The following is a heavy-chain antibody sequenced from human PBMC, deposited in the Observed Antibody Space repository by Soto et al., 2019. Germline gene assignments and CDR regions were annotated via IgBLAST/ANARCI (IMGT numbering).Heavy chain of an antibody. V-gene: IGHV4-34*01. Sequence: PSETLSLTCAVYGGSFSGYYWSWIRQPPGKGLEWIGEINHSVSTNYNPSLKSRVTISVDTTKNQFSLKLSSVTAADTAVYYCARDRYSGSYYWVPSHAPFDYWGQGTMVTVSS. J-gene: IGHJ4*02. CDR3: ARDRYSGSYYWVPSHAPFDY. CDR2: INHSVST. D-gene: IGHD1-26*01. CDR1: GGSFSGYY.